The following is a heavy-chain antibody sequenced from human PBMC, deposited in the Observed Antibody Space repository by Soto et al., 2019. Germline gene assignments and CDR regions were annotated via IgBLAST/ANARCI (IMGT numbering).Heavy chain of an antibody. J-gene: IGHJ4*02. D-gene: IGHD3-3*01. Sequence: SETLSLTCAVYGGSFSGYYWSWIRQPPGKGLEWIGEIDHSGSTNYNPSLKSRVTISVDTSKNQFSLKLSSVTAADTAVYYCARGGYDFWSGYYREGVYYSDYRGQGTLVTVSS. CDR2: IDHSGST. CDR1: GGSFSGYY. CDR3: ARGGYDFWSGYYREGVYYSDY. V-gene: IGHV4-34*01.